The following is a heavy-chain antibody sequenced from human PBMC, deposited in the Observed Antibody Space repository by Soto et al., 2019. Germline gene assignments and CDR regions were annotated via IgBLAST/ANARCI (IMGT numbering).Heavy chain of an antibody. D-gene: IGHD4-17*01. CDR3: ASSTVVYYYYYGMDV. CDR1: GVTFSSYA. V-gene: IGHV1-69*13. Sequence: SVKVSCKASGVTFSSYAISWVHQPPGKGLEWMGGIIPIFGTANYAQKFQGRVTITADESTSTAYMELSSLRSDDTAVYYCASSTVVYYYYYGMDVWGQGTTVTVSS. CDR2: IIPIFGTA. J-gene: IGHJ6*02.